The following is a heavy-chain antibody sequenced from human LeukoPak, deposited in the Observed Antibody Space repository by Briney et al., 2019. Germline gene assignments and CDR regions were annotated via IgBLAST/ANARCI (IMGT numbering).Heavy chain of an antibody. J-gene: IGHJ4*02. V-gene: IGHV3-53*01. CDR1: GFTVSSNC. Sequence: GGSLRLSCAASGFTVSSNCMSWVRQAPGKGLEWVSVIFRGGSTYYADSVRGRFTISRDNSKNTLYLQMNSLRAEDTAVYYCARGMTTVTPLFDYWGQGTLVTVSS. CDR2: IFRGGST. D-gene: IGHD4-17*01. CDR3: ARGMTTVTPLFDY.